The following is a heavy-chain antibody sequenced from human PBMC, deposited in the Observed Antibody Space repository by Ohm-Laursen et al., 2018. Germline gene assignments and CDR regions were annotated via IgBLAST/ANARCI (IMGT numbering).Heavy chain of an antibody. CDR1: GFIFSNYW. CDR3: ARGVDV. Sequence: SLRLSCAASGFIFSNYWMTWVRQAPGKGLEWVANIKQDGSEKSYVDSVKGRFTISRDNAKNSLYLQMNSLRAEDTAVYYCARGVDVWGQGTTVTVSS. CDR2: IKQDGSEK. J-gene: IGHJ6*02. V-gene: IGHV3-7*01.